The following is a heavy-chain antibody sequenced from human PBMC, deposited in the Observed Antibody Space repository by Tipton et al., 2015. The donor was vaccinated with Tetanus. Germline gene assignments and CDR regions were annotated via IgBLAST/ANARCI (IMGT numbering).Heavy chain of an antibody. V-gene: IGHV4-30-4*08. CDR2: SYFNGGT. J-gene: IGHJ4*02. CDR3: ARVLVIAAAYLDS. CDR1: GGSIHNGDYY. D-gene: IGHD6-13*01. Sequence: TLSLTCTVSGGSIHNGDYYWSWIRQPPGKGLEWIGYSYFNGGTYYNPSLKSRVTISVDTSRNQFSLKLSSVTAADTAVYYCARVLVIAAAYLDSWGQGTLVTVSS.